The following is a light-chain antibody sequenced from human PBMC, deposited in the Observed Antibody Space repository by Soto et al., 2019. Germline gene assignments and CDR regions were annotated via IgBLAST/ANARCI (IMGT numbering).Light chain of an antibody. CDR1: SSDVGGYNY. V-gene: IGLV2-14*01. Sequence: QPVLTQPASVSGSRGQSITISCTGTSSDVGGYNYVSWYQQHPGKAPKLMIYEVNNRPSGVSNRFSGSKSGNTASLTISGLQAEDEADYYCSSYTSTSTPVIFGGGTKLTVL. CDR2: EVN. J-gene: IGLJ2*01. CDR3: SSYTSTSTPVI.